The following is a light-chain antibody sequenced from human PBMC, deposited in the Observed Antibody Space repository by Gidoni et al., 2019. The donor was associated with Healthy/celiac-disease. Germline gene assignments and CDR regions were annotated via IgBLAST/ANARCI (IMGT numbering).Light chain of an antibody. V-gene: IGKV3-15*01. CDR3: QQYNNWVRT. CDR1: ESVSSN. J-gene: IGKJ1*01. Sequence: EIVITPSPATLSVSPGARATLSCRASESVSSNLAWYQQKPGQAPRLLIYGASTRATGFPARFRGSGSGTEFTLTISSLQSEDFAVYYCQQYNNWVRTFGQXTKVELK. CDR2: GAS.